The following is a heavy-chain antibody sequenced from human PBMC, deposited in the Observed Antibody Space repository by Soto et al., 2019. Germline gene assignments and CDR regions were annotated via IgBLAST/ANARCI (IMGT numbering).Heavy chain of an antibody. J-gene: IGHJ4*02. Sequence: AXVKVSCKASGYTFSGFYMHWVRQAPGQGLGWMGWINPNSGGTKSAEKFQGRVTMTRDTSISAAYMELSRLTSDDTAVYYCASAAVTGTAGLDFWGQGTQVTVSS. D-gene: IGHD6-19*01. CDR2: INPNSGGT. CDR3: ASAAVTGTAGLDF. CDR1: GYTFSGFY. V-gene: IGHV1-2*02.